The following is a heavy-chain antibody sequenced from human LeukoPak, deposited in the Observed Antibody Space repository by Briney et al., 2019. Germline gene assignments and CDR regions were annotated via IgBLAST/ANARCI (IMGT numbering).Heavy chain of an antibody. CDR3: ARGLSRGVALAGVH. J-gene: IGHJ1*01. CDR1: GDSFYDYY. Sequence: PSETLSLTCAVYGDSFYDYYWSWIRQPPGKALEWIGEINHYGTPNYNASLKSRLSMSIDTSNNHFSLQMTSLTAADTALYFCARGLSRGVALAGVHWGQGTPVTVSS. CDR2: INHYGTP. D-gene: IGHD6-19*01. V-gene: IGHV4-34*01.